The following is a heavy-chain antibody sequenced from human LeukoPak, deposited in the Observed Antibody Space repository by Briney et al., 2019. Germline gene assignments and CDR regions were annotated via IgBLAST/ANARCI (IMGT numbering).Heavy chain of an antibody. J-gene: IGHJ4*02. CDR1: GFTFSDYY. CDR2: MSSSGSTI. CDR3: ARSILPAANAIDY. Sequence: GGSLRLCCAASGFTFSDYYMNWIRQAPGKGLEWISYMSSSGSTISYADSVTGRFTVSRDNAKNSLYLQMDSLRAEDTAVYYCARSILPAANAIDYWGQGTLLTVSS. V-gene: IGHV3-11*04. D-gene: IGHD2-2*01.